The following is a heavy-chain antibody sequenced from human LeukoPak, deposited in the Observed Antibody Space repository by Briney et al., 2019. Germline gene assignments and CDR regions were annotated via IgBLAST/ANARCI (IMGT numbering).Heavy chain of an antibody. CDR1: GFTFSSYE. D-gene: IGHD2-2*01. Sequence: GGSLRLSCAASGFTFSSYEINWVRQAPGKGLEWVSYISSSGDLTHHADSVKGRFTISRDNAKSSLYLRMSSLRAEDTAVYYCARVGRYCSTTGCDYYYGMDVWGQGTTVTVSS. CDR2: ISSSGDLT. J-gene: IGHJ6*02. V-gene: IGHV3-48*03. CDR3: ARVGRYCSTTGCDYYYGMDV.